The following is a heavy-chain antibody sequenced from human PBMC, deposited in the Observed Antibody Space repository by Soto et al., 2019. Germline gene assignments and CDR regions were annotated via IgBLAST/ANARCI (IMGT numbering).Heavy chain of an antibody. CDR2: TYYRSKWYN. CDR3: ASDISHSSSWSPPPYYYYGMDV. J-gene: IGHJ6*02. CDR1: GDSVSSNSAA. D-gene: IGHD6-13*01. V-gene: IGHV6-1*01. Sequence: QTLTHTCTISGDSVSSNSAAWNWIRQSPSRGLEWLGRTYYRSKWYNDYAVSVKSRITINPDTSKNQFSLQLNSVTPEDTAVYYCASDISHSSSWSPPPYYYYGMDVWGQGTTVTVSS.